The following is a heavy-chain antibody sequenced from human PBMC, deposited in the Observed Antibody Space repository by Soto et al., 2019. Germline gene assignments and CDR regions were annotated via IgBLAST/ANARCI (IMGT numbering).Heavy chain of an antibody. D-gene: IGHD6-13*01. J-gene: IGHJ4*02. CDR2: IIPILGIA. V-gene: IGHV1-69*02. CDR1: GGTFSSYT. Sequence: QVQLVQSGAEVKKPGSSVKVSCKASGGTFSSYTISWVRQAPGQGLEWMGRIIPILGIANYAQKFQGRVTITADKSTSTAYMELSSLRSEDTAVYYCARARRAAAATGYFDYWGQGTLVTVSS. CDR3: ARARRAAAATGYFDY.